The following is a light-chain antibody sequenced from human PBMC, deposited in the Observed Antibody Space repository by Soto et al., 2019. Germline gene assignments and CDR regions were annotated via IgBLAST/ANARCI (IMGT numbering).Light chain of an antibody. CDR1: QSVGST. Sequence: EIVLTQSPAALSVSPGGRVTLSCWASQSVGSTLNWYQQRPGQAPRLLIYDTSIRATGIPARFSGSGSGTEFTLTIASLQSEDFGVYYCQRFNRWPLSFGGGTKVDIK. CDR3: QRFNRWPLS. V-gene: IGKV3-15*01. J-gene: IGKJ4*01. CDR2: DTS.